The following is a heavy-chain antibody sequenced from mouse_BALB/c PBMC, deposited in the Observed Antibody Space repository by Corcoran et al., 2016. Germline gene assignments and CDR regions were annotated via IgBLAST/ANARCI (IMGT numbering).Heavy chain of an antibody. D-gene: IGHD2-1*01. J-gene: IGHJ3*01. CDR1: GFNIKDTY. CDR3: AGRDYGNYLAWFAY. CDR2: IDPANGNT. Sequence: EVQLQQSGAELVKPGASVKSSCTASGFNIKDTYMHWVKQRPEQGLEWIGRIDPANGNTKYDPKFQGKATITADTSSNTAYLQLSSLTSEDTAVDYWAGRDYGNYLAWFAYWGQGTLVTVSA. V-gene: IGHV14-3*02.